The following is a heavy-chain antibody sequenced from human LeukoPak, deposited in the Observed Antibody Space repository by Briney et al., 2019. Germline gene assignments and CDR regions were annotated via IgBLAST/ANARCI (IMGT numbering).Heavy chain of an antibody. V-gene: IGHV3-33*06. D-gene: IGHD6-19*01. J-gene: IGHJ4*02. Sequence: GGSLRLSCAASGFTFSSYGMHWVRQAPGKGLEWVAVIWYDGSNKYYADSVKGRFTISRDNSKNTLYLQMNSLRAEDTAVYYCAKDTQIAVAGSVDYWGQGTLVTVSS. CDR1: GFTFSSYG. CDR3: AKDTQIAVAGSVDY. CDR2: IWYDGSNK.